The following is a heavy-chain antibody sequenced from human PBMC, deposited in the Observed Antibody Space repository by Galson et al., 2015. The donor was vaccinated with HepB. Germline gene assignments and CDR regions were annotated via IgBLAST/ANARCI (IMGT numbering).Heavy chain of an antibody. CDR2: ISGNGHDI. V-gene: IGHV3-64D*09. CDR3: VRDWTYDFWSGYFGAFDL. D-gene: IGHD3-3*01. Sequence: SLRLSCAASGFTFTNHAIHWVRQAPGKGLEYVSVISGNGHDIYYAESVKGRFSVSRDNSRNWLFLQMSSLRPEDTAVYYCVRDWTYDFWSGYFGAFDLWGQGTLVTVSS. CDR1: GFTFTNHA. J-gene: IGHJ3*01.